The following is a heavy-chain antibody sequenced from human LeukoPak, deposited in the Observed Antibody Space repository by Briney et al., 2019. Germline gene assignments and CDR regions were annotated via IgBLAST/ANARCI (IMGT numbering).Heavy chain of an antibody. V-gene: IGHV4-4*07. J-gene: IGHJ4*02. Sequence: SETLSLTCTVSGDSMNNYYWTWMRQPAGKGLEWIGRIYISGNTMYNPSLQSRVTMSLDTSKNHFSLKLRSVTAADTAVYFCARGGVLHTYFDYCGQGTLVSVSS. D-gene: IGHD1-26*01. CDR2: IYISGNT. CDR1: GDSMNNYY. CDR3: ARGGVLHTYFDY.